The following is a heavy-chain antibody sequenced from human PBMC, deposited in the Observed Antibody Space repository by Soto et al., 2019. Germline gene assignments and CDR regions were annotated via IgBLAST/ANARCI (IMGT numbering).Heavy chain of an antibody. D-gene: IGHD6-6*01. J-gene: IGHJ6*02. V-gene: IGHV1-8*01. CDR3: ARGFKQLVDYYYYSMDV. CDR1: GYTFTSYD. Sequence: ASVKVSCKASGYTFTSYDINWVRQATGQGLEWMGWMNPNSGNTGYAQKFQGRVTMTRNTSISTAYMELSSLRSEDTAVYYCARGFKQLVDYYYYSMDVCDQGTTVT. CDR2: MNPNSGNT.